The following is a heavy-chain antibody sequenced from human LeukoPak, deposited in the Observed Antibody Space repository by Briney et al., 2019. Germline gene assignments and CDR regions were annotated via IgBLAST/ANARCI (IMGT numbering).Heavy chain of an antibody. V-gene: IGHV3-43*01. J-gene: IGHJ4*02. CDR2: INWNGDNS. Sequence: GGSLRLSCVASGFTFDDYDMHWVRQAPEKGLEWVAFINWNGDNSHYADSVKGRFTISRDNSKNSLFLQMSGLRIEDTALYYCATNYNYWGRGTLVTVSS. CDR3: ATNYNY. CDR1: GFTFDDYD.